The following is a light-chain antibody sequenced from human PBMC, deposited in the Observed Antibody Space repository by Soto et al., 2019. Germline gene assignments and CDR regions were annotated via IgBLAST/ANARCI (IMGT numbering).Light chain of an antibody. CDR1: QSISSW. J-gene: IGKJ4*01. V-gene: IGKV1-5*03. CDR2: KAS. Sequence: DIQMTQSPSTLSASVGDRVTITSRASQSISSWLAWYQQKPGKAPKLLLYKASRVQGGVPSRFSGSGSGTDFTLTISSLLPDDFATYYCQQDHSYWLTFGGRTRVDIK. CDR3: QQDHSYWLT.